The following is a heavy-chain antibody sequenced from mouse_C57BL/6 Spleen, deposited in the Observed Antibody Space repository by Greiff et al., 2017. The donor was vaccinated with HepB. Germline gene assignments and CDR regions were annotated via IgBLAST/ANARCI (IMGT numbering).Heavy chain of an antibody. J-gene: IGHJ3*01. D-gene: IGHD1-1*01. Sequence: QVQLQQPGAELVRPGSSVKLSCKASGYTFTSYWMHWVKQRPIQGLEWIGNIDPSDSETHYNQKFKDKATLTVDKSSSTAYMQLSSLTSEDSAVYYCARAYGSSGAWFAYWGQGTLVTVSA. CDR1: GYTFTSYW. CDR3: ARAYGSSGAWFAY. CDR2: IDPSDSET. V-gene: IGHV1-52*01.